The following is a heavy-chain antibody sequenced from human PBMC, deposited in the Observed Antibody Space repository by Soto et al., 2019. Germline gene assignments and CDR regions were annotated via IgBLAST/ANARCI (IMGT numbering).Heavy chain of an antibody. CDR1: GGSFTSNNW. CDR2: IYRTGST. CDR3: ASRDPGTSVDY. Sequence: LSLTCAVSGGSFTSNNWWTWVRQPPGQGLEWIGEIYRTGSTNYNPSLKSRVTISLDKSENQFSLKVTSLTAADTAVYYCASRDPGTSVDYWGQRTLVTVX. V-gene: IGHV4-4*02. J-gene: IGHJ4*02. D-gene: IGHD1-7*01.